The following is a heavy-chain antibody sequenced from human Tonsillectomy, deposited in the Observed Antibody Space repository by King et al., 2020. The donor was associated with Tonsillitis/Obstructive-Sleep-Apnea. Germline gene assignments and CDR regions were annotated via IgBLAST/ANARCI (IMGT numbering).Heavy chain of an antibody. CDR2: IYSGGST. CDR1: GFTVRSDY. D-gene: IGHD5-12*01. Sequence: VQLVESGGGFIQPGGSLRLSCADSGFTVRSDYMSWGRQAPGGGLEWVSGIYSGGSTYYADSVKGRFTISRDNSKNTLYLQMNSLRAEDTAVYYCARDTGGYDFWGQGTLVTVSS. J-gene: IGHJ4*02. V-gene: IGHV3-53*01. CDR3: ARDTGGYDF.